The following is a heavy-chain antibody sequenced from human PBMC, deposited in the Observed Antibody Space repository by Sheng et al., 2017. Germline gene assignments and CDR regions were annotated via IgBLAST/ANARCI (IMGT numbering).Heavy chain of an antibody. Sequence: QVQLQQWGAGLLKPSETLSLTCAVYGGSFSGYYWSWIRQPPGKGLEWIGEINHSGSTNYNPSLKSRVTISVDTSKNQFSLKLSSVTAADTAVYYCARVSNVLLWFVEVRNWFDPWGQGTLVTVSS. CDR1: GGSFSGYY. CDR2: INHSGST. V-gene: IGHV4-34*01. J-gene: IGHJ5*02. D-gene: IGHD3-10*01. CDR3: ARVSNVLLWFVEVRNWFDP.